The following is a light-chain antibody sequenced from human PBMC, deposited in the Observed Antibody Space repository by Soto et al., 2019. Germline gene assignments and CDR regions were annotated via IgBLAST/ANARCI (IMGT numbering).Light chain of an antibody. Sequence: QSVLTRPPSVSGAPGQRVTLSCTGNTSNLGAGYDVHWYQQLPGAAPKLVIFGNRNRPSGVPERFSGSKSGTSASLAITGLQAEDEADYYCQAYDYSLTASVFGGGTKVTVL. CDR2: GNR. CDR1: TSNLGAGYD. V-gene: IGLV1-40*01. J-gene: IGLJ3*02. CDR3: QAYDYSLTASV.